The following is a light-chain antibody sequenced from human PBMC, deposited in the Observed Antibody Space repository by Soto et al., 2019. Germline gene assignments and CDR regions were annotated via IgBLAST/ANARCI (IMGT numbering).Light chain of an antibody. CDR2: GAS. CDR1: HSISNW. CDR3: QQASGLPFN. J-gene: IGKJ3*01. V-gene: IGKV1-12*01. Sequence: DIQMTQSPSSVSASVGDRVTITCRASHSISNWLAWYQQKPGKGPKLLISGASSLQSGVPSRFSGSGTGTDFNLTITTMQPEDFATYCCQQASGLPFNFGPGTKVDIK.